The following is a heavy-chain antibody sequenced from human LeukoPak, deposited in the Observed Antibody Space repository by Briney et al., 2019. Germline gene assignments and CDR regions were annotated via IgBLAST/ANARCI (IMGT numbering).Heavy chain of an antibody. V-gene: IGHV3-7*03. CDR2: IKQDGSEK. Sequence: PGGSLRLSCAASGFTFSSYWMSWVRQAPGKGLEWVANIKQDGSEKYYVDSVKGRFTISRDNAKNSLYLQMNSLRAEDTAVYYCAKGAAGPETNYYYYYMDVWGKGTTVTVSS. CDR1: GFTFSSYW. D-gene: IGHD6-25*01. CDR3: AKGAAGPETNYYYYYMDV. J-gene: IGHJ6*03.